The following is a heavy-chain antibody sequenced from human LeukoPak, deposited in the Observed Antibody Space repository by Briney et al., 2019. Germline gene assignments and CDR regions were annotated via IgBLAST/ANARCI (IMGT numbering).Heavy chain of an antibody. CDR2: ITRGGSST. D-gene: IGHD3-16*01. V-gene: IGHV3-74*01. J-gene: IGHJ6*04. CDR1: GFTFSSSW. CDR3: ARDPGYESWSPFWGGMDV. Sequence: GESLTLSCAASGFTFSSSWMHWVRQAPGKGLVWLSRITRGGSSTSYADSVKRRFPTSRDNAKTTLYLQMDSLRDDDTAVYYCARDPGYESWSPFWGGMDVWGNGTTVIVSS.